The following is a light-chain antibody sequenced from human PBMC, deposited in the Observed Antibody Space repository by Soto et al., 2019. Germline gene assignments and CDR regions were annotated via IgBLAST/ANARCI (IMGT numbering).Light chain of an antibody. Sequence: QSVLTQPASVSGSPGQSITISCTGTSSDIGHYDYVSWYQQHPGKAPKLMIYHVSNRPSGVSNRFSGSKSGNMASLTISGLQAEDEADYYCSSYTINRTYVFGTGTKV. V-gene: IGLV2-14*03. CDR1: SSDIGHYDY. CDR3: SSYTINRTYV. CDR2: HVS. J-gene: IGLJ1*01.